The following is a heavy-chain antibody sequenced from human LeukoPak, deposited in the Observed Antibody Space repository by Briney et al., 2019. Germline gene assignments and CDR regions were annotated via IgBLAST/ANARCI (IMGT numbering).Heavy chain of an antibody. Sequence: GGSLRLSCAAPGFTFSSYWMSWVRQAPGKGLEWVANIKQDGGEKYYVDSVKGRFTISRDNAKNSLYLQMSSLRAEDTAVYYCARDLFRYGPPAAGCFDYWGQGTLVTVSS. CDR2: IKQDGGEK. V-gene: IGHV3-7*01. CDR3: ARDLFRYGPPAAGCFDY. J-gene: IGHJ4*02. CDR1: GFTFSSYW. D-gene: IGHD6-13*01.